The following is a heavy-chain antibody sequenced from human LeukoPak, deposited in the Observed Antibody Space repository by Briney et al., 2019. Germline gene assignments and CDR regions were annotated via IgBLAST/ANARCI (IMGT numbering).Heavy chain of an antibody. CDR1: GFTVSSNY. J-gene: IGHJ4*02. Sequence: GGSLRLSCAASGFTVSSNYMSWVRQAPGKGLEWVSVIYSGGSTYYADSVKGRFTISRDNSKNTLYLQMNSLRTADTAVYYCARDKGTSYLSSFDYWGQGTLVTVSS. CDR3: ARDKGTSYLSSFDY. V-gene: IGHV3-53*05. CDR2: IYSGGST. D-gene: IGHD6-6*01.